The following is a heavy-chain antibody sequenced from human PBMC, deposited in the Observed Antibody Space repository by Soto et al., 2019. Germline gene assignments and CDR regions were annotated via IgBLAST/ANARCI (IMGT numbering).Heavy chain of an antibody. J-gene: IGHJ6*02. CDR3: ARRKGALRILYYYGMDV. D-gene: IGHD4-17*01. CDR1: GCSVSGSSYY. CDR2: IYYNGNT. Sequence: PXETLSLTCTVSGCSVSGSSYYWSWIRQPPGKGLEWIGYIYYNGNTNYNPSLKSRVTISVDTSKNQFSLKLTSVTAADTAVYYCARRKGALRILYYYGMDVWGQGTTVTVSS. V-gene: IGHV4-61*01.